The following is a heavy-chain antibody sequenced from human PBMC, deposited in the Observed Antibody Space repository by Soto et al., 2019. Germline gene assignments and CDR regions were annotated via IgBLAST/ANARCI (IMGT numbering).Heavy chain of an antibody. CDR2: IIPIFGTA. V-gene: IGHV1-69*13. Sequence: ASVKVSCKASGGTFSSYAISWVRQAPGQGLEWMGGIIPIFGTANYAQKFQGRVTITADESTSTAYMDLSSLRSEDTAVYYCARRLRGSYYFDYWGQGTLVTVSS. CDR1: GGTFSSYA. J-gene: IGHJ4*02. D-gene: IGHD1-26*01. CDR3: ARRLRGSYYFDY.